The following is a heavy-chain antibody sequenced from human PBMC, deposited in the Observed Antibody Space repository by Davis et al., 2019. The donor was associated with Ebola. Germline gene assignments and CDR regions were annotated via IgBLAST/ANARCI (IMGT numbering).Heavy chain of an antibody. CDR3: AKGRTIPLALDF. CDR1: GFTFDDYV. V-gene: IGHV3-9*01. CDR2: ISWNGGTI. J-gene: IGHJ4*02. Sequence: PGGSLRLSCAASGFTFDDYVMFWVRQAPGKGVEWVSAISWNGGTITYGDSVKGRFTISRDNAKNSLYLQMNSLRGEDTAFYYCAKGRTIPLALDFWGRGTLVTVSS. D-gene: IGHD2-2*02.